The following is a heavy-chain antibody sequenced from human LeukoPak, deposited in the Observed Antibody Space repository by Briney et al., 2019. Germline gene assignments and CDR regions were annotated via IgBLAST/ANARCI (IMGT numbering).Heavy chain of an antibody. V-gene: IGHV3-13*01. Sequence: GGTLCLSCAASGFTFSSFDMHWVRHPPGQGLEWVLAIGTAGETYYSHSVKGRFTISRENSKNSLYLHMNSLSAGDTAVYFCARGHVLTGYYIFAWFDPWGQGTLVTVSS. CDR2: IGTAGET. CDR3: ARGHVLTGYYIFAWFDP. D-gene: IGHD3-9*01. CDR1: GFTFSSFD. J-gene: IGHJ5*02.